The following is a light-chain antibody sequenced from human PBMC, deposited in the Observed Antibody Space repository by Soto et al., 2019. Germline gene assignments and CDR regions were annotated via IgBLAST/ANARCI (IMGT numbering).Light chain of an antibody. J-gene: IGKJ1*01. CDR3: QQYNSYSGM. CDR2: DAS. CDR1: QTIGSW. Sequence: DIQTTQSPSTLSASVGDRVTVTCRASQTIGSWLAWYQQKPGRAPKLLIFDASSLESGVPSRFSGNGSGTEFTLTISGLQPDDFASYYCQQYNSYSGMFGQGTKVDIK. V-gene: IGKV1-5*01.